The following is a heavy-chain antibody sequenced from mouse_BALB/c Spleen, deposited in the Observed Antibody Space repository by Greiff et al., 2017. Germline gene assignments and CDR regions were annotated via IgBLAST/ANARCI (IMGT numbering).Heavy chain of an antibody. V-gene: IGHV2-4-1*01. D-gene: IGHD1-1*01. J-gene: IGHJ4*01. CDR2: IWSGGST. CDR3: ARNYNGSSYYAMDY. Sequence: VKLQESGPGLVQPSQSLSITCTVSGFSLTSYGVHWVRQSPGKGLEWLGVIWSGGSTDYNAAFISRLSISKDNSKSQVFFKMNSLQADDTAIYYCARNYNGSSYYAMDYWGQGNSVTVSA. CDR1: GFSLTSYG.